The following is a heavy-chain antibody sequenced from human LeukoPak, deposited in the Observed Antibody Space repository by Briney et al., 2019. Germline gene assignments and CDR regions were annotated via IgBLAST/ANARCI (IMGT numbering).Heavy chain of an antibody. D-gene: IGHD2-15*01. CDR3: ARGAALAIDY. Sequence: SETLSLTCSVSGGSVTSGSYYWSWIRQPAGKGLEWIGRISTSGSTHYNPSLKSRVTMSLDTSKDQFSLKLNSLTAADTAVYSCARGAALAIDYWGQGALVTVSS. V-gene: IGHV4-61*02. CDR2: ISTSGST. CDR1: GGSVTSGSYY. J-gene: IGHJ4*02.